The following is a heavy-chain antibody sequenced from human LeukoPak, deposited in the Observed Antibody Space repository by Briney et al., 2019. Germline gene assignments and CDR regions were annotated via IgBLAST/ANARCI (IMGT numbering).Heavy chain of an antibody. CDR2: LYSNGDT. Sequence: GGSLRLSCAASGLTDTNNYWHWVRQPPGKGPEWISLLYSNGDTKYADSVKGRFTFSRDNSKNTLYLQMNGLRAEDTAVYYCTYGDYPLTYWGQGTLVSVSS. CDR1: GLTDTNNY. CDR3: TYGDYPLTY. V-gene: IGHV3-66*01. D-gene: IGHD4-17*01. J-gene: IGHJ4*02.